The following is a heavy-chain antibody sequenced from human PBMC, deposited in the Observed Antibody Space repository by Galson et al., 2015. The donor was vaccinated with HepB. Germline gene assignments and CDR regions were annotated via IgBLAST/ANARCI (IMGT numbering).Heavy chain of an antibody. V-gene: IGHV3-48*04. CDR1: GFSFNIYS. J-gene: IGHJ4*02. CDR2: ISSSSITK. CDR3: ARDYVDSSGYFYVGFDY. D-gene: IGHD3-22*01. Sequence: SLRLSCAASGFSFNIYSMHWVRQAPGRGLEWVSYISSSSITKYYADSVKGRFTISRDNTENTLYLHMHSLRAEETAVYYCARDYVDSSGYFYVGFDYWGQGALVTVSS.